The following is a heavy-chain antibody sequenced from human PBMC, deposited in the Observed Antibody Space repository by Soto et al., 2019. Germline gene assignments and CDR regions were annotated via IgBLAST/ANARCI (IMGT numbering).Heavy chain of an antibody. Sequence: SETLSLTCTVSGASITNYYWGWIRQPPGKGLEWIGYIYYSGTTNYNPSLKSRVTMSVDTSKNQFSLKLTSVTAADMAVYYCATVSAILGVVSSFAYWGQGTLVTVSS. CDR1: GASITNYY. CDR3: ATVSAILGVVSSFAY. CDR2: IYYSGTT. D-gene: IGHD3-3*01. V-gene: IGHV4-59*01. J-gene: IGHJ4*02.